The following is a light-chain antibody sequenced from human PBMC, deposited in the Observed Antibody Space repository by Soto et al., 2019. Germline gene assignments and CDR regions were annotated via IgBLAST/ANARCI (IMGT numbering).Light chain of an antibody. CDR2: DAS. J-gene: IGKJ5*01. CDR3: QQYDDFPLT. CDR1: QDIRDY. V-gene: IGKV1-33*01. Sequence: DIEMTQSPSSLSASIGDRVTITCQASQDIRDYLNWYQQKTGKAPKLLIYDASSLESGVSSRFSGSGSGTDFTFTISSLQPDDIATYYFQQYDDFPLTFGQGTRLEIK.